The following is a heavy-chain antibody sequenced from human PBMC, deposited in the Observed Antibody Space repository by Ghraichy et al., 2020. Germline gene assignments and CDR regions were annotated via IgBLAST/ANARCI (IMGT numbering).Heavy chain of an antibody. CDR1: GGSISSGGYS. D-gene: IGHD1-26*01. V-gene: IGHV4-30-2*01. J-gene: IGHJ5*02. Sequence: SETLSLTCAVSGGSISSGGYSWSWIRQPPGKGLEWIGYIYHSGSTYYNPSLKSRVTISVDRSKNQFSLKLSSVTAADTAVYYCARGELPHNWFDPWGQGTLVTVSS. CDR2: IYHSGST. CDR3: ARGELPHNWFDP.